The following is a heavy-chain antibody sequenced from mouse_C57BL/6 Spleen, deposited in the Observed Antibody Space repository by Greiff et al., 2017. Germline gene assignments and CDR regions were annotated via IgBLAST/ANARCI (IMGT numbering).Heavy chain of an antibody. CDR2: ISGGGGNT. CDR3: ARHVITTVVGGYYFDD. Sequence: EVQLVESGGGLVKPGGSLKLSCAASGFTFSSYTMSWVRQTPEKRLEWVATISGGGGNTYYPDCVKGRFTISRDNAKNILDLQMSSLRSEDTALYYCARHVITTVVGGYYFDDWGQGTTLTVSS. J-gene: IGHJ2*01. CDR1: GFTFSSYT. V-gene: IGHV5-9*01. D-gene: IGHD1-1*01.